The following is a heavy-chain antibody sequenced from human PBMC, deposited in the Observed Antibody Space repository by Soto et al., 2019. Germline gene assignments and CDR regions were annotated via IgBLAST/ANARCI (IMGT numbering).Heavy chain of an antibody. CDR1: GGSVSSSSYY. V-gene: IGHV4-30-4*08. Sequence: QVRLQESGPGLVKPSQTVSLTCTVWGGSVSSSSYYWGWVRQPPGKGLEWVGYMYSSGSTYSNPSLTTPVDMSIDTAQSQFSLGLKYVTAADTAVYFCVRGTDYAPVDACFRYFDTWGPGNLVTVSS. CDR2: MYSSGST. J-gene: IGHJ4*02. D-gene: IGHD3-22*01. CDR3: VRGTDYAPVDACFRYFDT.